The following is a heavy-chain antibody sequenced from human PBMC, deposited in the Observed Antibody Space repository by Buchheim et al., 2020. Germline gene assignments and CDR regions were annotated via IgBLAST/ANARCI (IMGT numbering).Heavy chain of an antibody. Sequence: QVHLVQSGAEVKKPGASVKVSCEASGYTFTDYDINWVRQATGQGLEWMGWMNPNNGGTNYAQKFQGRVTMTRDTSISTAYMELSRLRSDDTAVYYCARGGVAAAMGYWGQGTL. J-gene: IGHJ4*02. D-gene: IGHD6-13*01. CDR1: GYTFTDYD. CDR3: ARGGVAAAMGY. V-gene: IGHV1-2*02. CDR2: MNPNNGGT.